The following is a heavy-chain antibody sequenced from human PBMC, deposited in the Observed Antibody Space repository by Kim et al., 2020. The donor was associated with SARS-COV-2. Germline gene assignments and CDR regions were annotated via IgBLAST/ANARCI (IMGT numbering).Heavy chain of an antibody. CDR2: INHSGST. CDR3: ATVDGMDV. Sequence: SETLSLTCAVYGGSFSGYYWSWIRQPPGKGLEWIGEINHSGSTNYNPSLKSRVTISVDTSKNQFSLKLSSVTAADTAVYYCATVDGMDVWGQGTTVTVSS. D-gene: IGHD2-15*01. J-gene: IGHJ6*02. V-gene: IGHV4-34*01. CDR1: GGSFSGYY.